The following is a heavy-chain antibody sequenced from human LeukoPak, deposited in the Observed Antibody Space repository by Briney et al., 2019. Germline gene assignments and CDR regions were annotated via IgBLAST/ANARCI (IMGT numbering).Heavy chain of an antibody. CDR3: AHYGDYRFMYYFDY. D-gene: IGHD4-17*01. CDR1: GFSLSTRGLG. CDR2: LYWDDNY. V-gene: IGHV2-5*02. J-gene: IGHJ4*02. Sequence: SGPTLVNPTQTLTLTCSLSGFSLSTRGLGVGWIRQPPGEAPEWLALLYWDDNYLYSPSLRRRLTITKDTSKNQVAFTMTNMDPVDTATYYCAHYGDYRFMYYFDYWGQGTLVTVSS.